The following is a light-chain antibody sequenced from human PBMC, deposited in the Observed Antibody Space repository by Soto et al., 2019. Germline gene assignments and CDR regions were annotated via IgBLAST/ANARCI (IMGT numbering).Light chain of an antibody. J-gene: IGKJ2*01. CDR1: QSVSSY. V-gene: IGKV3-11*01. Sequence: EIVLTQSPATLSLSPGERATLSCRASQSVSSYLAWYQQKPGQAPRLLIYDASNRATGIPARFSGSGSGTDFTLTISSLETEDFAVYYCQQRGTFGQGTKLDIK. CDR2: DAS. CDR3: QQRGT.